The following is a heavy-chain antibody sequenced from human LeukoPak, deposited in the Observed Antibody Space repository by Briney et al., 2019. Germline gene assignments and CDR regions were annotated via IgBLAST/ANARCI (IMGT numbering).Heavy chain of an antibody. D-gene: IGHD1-26*01. Sequence: PGGSLRLSCAASGFTFSSYNMNWVRQAPGKGLEWVPFISSSSSTIYYADSVKGRFTISRDNAKNSLYLQMNSLRAEDTAVYYCARDRGGSYSAIDYWGQGTLVTVSS. J-gene: IGHJ4*02. CDR2: ISSSSSTI. CDR1: GFTFSSYN. V-gene: IGHV3-48*04. CDR3: ARDRGGSYSAIDY.